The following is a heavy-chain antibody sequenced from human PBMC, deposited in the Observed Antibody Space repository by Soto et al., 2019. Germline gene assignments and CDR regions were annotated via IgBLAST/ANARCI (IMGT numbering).Heavy chain of an antibody. Sequence: QVQLVQSGAEVKKPGSSVKVSCKASGGTFSSYTISWVRQAPGQGLEWMGRIIPILGIANYAQKSQGRVTITADKSTSTAYMELSSLRSEDTAVYYCATGTYYYGSGSNWGQGTLVTVSS. V-gene: IGHV1-69*02. J-gene: IGHJ4*02. CDR3: ATGTYYYGSGSN. CDR1: GGTFSSYT. D-gene: IGHD3-10*01. CDR2: IIPILGIA.